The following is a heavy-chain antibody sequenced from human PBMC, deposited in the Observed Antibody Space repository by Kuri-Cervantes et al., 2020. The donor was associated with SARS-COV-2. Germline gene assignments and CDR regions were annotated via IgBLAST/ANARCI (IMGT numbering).Heavy chain of an antibody. CDR1: GFTFSSYA. J-gene: IGHJ2*01. CDR2: ISYDGSNK. Sequence: GESLKISCAASGFTFSSYAMHWVRQAPGKGLEWVAVISYDGSNKYYADSVKGRFTISRDNSKNTLYLQMNSLRAEDTAVYYCASELLWYFDLWDRGTLVTVSS. V-gene: IGHV3-30*04. CDR3: ASELLWYFDL. D-gene: IGHD1-26*01.